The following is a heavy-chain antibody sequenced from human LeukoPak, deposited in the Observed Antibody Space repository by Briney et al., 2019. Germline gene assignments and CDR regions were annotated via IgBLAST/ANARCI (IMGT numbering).Heavy chain of an antibody. CDR2: LSGSGGNT. D-gene: IGHD1-26*01. CDR1: GFTFSSHA. V-gene: IGHV3-23*01. CDR3: ARDSGGSPFDI. J-gene: IGHJ3*02. Sequence: GGSLRLSCTASGFTFSSHAMSWVRQAPGKGLEWVSALSGSGGNTYYTDSVKGRFTISRDNSKNTLYLQMNSLRAEDTAVYYCARDSGGSPFDIWGQGTMVTVSS.